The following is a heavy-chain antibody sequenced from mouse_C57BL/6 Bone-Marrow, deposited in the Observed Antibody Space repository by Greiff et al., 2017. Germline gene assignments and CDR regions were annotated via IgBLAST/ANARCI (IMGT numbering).Heavy chain of an antibody. CDR2: INPNNGGT. D-gene: IGHD1-1*01. CDR1: GYTFTDYY. V-gene: IGHV1-26*01. CDR3: ARSNLLLRS. Sequence: EVQLQQSGPELVKPGASVKISCKASGYTFTDYYMNWVKQSHGKSLEWIGDINPNNGGTSYNQKFKGKATLTVDKSSSTAYMELRSLTSEDSAVYYCARSNLLLRSWGQETLVTVSA. J-gene: IGHJ3*01.